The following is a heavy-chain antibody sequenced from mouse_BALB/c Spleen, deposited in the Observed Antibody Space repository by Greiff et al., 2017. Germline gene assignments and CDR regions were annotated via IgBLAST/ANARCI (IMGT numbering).Heavy chain of an antibody. J-gene: IGHJ3*01. D-gene: IGHD1-1*01. CDR1: GFNIKDTY. CDR3: ARSGYYGSSFAY. CDR2: IDPANGNT. V-gene: IGHV14-3*02. Sequence: VHVKQSGAELVKPGASVKLSCTASGFNIKDTYMHWVKQRPEQGLEWIGRIDPANGNTKYDPKFQGKATITADTSSNTAYLQLSSLTSEDTSVYYCARSGYYGSSFAYWGQGTLVTVSA.